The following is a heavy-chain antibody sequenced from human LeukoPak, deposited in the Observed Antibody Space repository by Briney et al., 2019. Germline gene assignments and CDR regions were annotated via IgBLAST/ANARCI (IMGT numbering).Heavy chain of an antibody. Sequence: SVKVSCKASGGTFSSYAISWVRQAPGQGLEWMGRIIPILGIANYAQEFQGRVTITADKSTSTAYMELSSLRSEDTAVYYCARVSPSKWSGSQGYWGQGTLVTVSS. CDR3: ARVSPSKWSGSQGY. CDR2: IIPILGIA. D-gene: IGHD2-15*01. V-gene: IGHV1-69*04. CDR1: GGTFSSYA. J-gene: IGHJ4*02.